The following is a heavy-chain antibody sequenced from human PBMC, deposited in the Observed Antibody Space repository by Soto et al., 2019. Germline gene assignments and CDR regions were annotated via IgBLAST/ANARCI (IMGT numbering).Heavy chain of an antibody. J-gene: IGHJ5*02. CDR1: GYTFTSYG. Sequence: GASVTVSCQASGYTFTSYGISWVRQAPGQGLEWMGGIIPIFGTANYAQKFQGRVTITADESTSTAYMELSSLRSEDTAVYYCARDRIAFSGGSWFDPWGQGTLVTVSS. CDR3: ARDRIAFSGGSWFDP. V-gene: IGHV1-69*13. D-gene: IGHD3-3*02. CDR2: IIPIFGTA.